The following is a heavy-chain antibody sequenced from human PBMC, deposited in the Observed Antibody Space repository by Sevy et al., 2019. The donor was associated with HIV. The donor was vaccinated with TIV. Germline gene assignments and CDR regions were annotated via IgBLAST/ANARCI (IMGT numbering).Heavy chain of an antibody. Sequence: ASVKVSCKASGYTFTGDYLHWVRQAPGQGLEWMGRVYPHSGGTNYAQKFQGRVTMTRDTSISTAYMELSRLKSDDTAVYYCARDGSGGTTNSGMDVWGQGTTVTVSS. V-gene: IGHV1-2*06. J-gene: IGHJ6*02. CDR1: GYTFTGDY. CDR3: ARDGSGGTTNSGMDV. CDR2: VYPHSGGT. D-gene: IGHD1-7*01.